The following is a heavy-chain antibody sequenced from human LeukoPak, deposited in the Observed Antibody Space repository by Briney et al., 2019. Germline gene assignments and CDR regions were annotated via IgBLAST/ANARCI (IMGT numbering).Heavy chain of an antibody. CDR3: ARPVPSRLGWFDP. CDR2: MNPNSGNT. J-gene: IGHJ5*02. V-gene: IGHV1-8*03. CDR1: GYTFTSYD. Sequence: VASVKVSCKASGYTFTSYDINWVRQATGQGLEWMGWMNPNSGNTGYAQKFQGRVTITRNTSISTAYMELSSLRSEDTAVYYCARPVPSRLGWFDPWGQGTLVTVSS. D-gene: IGHD1-1*01.